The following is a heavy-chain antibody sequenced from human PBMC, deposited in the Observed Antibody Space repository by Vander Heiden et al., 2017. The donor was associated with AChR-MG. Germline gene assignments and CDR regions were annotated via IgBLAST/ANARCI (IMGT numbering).Heavy chain of an antibody. D-gene: IGHD3-22*01. V-gene: IGHV4-61*08. Sequence: QVQLQESGPGLVKPSETLSLTCTVSGASVSSGGHYWSWIRQSPRKGLEWIAYIYDSGSTNYNPSLKSRVTISADTSNNQFSLKLSSVSAADTAVYYCARGTYYSDNSGYYPLPPFDHWGQGTLVTVSS. J-gene: IGHJ4*02. CDR2: IYDSGST. CDR1: GASVSSGGHY. CDR3: ARGTYYSDNSGYYPLPPFDH.